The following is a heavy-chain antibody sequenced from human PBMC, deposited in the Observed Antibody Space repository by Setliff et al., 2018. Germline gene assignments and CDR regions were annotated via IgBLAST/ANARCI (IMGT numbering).Heavy chain of an antibody. CDR3: AFRRGYIYGLDN. D-gene: IGHD5-18*01. Sequence: GASVKVSCKASGYTFTDDYMYWVKQAPGKGLEWMGRIDPEDGKTVYAEKFQGGVIISADTSIDTVYLEIDSLRSEDTAVYYCAFRRGYIYGLDNWGQGTLVTVSS. CDR2: IDPEDGKT. V-gene: IGHV1-69-2*01. J-gene: IGHJ4*02. CDR1: GYTFTDDY.